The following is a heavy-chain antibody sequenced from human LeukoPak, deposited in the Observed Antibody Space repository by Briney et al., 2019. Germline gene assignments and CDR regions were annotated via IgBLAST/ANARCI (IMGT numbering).Heavy chain of an antibody. D-gene: IGHD1-14*01. Sequence: GGSLRLSCAASGFTFSSYAMSWVRQAPGKGLEWVSAISGSGGSTYYADSVKGRFTISRDNSKNTLYLQMNSLRAEDTAVYYCAKDLRPERARCGNDAFDIWGQGTMVTVSS. J-gene: IGHJ3*02. CDR1: GFTFSSYA. CDR2: ISGSGGST. CDR3: AKDLRPERARCGNDAFDI. V-gene: IGHV3-23*01.